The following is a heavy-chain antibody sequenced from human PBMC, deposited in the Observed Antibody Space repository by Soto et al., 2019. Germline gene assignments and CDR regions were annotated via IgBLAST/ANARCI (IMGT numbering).Heavy chain of an antibody. CDR1: GGSISSYY. CDR2: IYYSGST. CDR3: ARVLAHNKDQGYDSSGYYHYFDY. V-gene: IGHV4-59*01. J-gene: IGHJ4*02. D-gene: IGHD3-22*01. Sequence: SETLSLTCTVSGGSISSYYWSWIRQPPGKGLEWIGYIYYSGSTNYNPSLKSRVPISVDTSKNQFSLKLSSVTAADTAVYYCARVLAHNKDQGYDSSGYYHYFDYWGQGTLVTVSS.